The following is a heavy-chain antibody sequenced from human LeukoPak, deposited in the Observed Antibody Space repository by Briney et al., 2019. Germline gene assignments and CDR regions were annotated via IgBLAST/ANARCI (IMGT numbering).Heavy chain of an antibody. CDR2: INPNSGGT. Sequence: ASVKVSCKASGYTFTGYYMHWVRQAPGQGLEWMGWINPNSGGTNYAQKFQGRVTMTGDTSISTAYMELSRLRSDDTAVDYCARDSTLGYCTGGVCYWFDPWGQGTLVTVSS. D-gene: IGHD2-8*02. J-gene: IGHJ5*02. CDR3: ARDSTLGYCTGGVCYWFDP. V-gene: IGHV1-2*02. CDR1: GYTFTGYY.